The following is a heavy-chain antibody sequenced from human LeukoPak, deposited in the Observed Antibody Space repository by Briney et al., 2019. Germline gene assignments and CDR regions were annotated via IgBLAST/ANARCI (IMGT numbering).Heavy chain of an antibody. D-gene: IGHD5-24*01. Sequence: GGSLRLSCAASGFTFSSYSMNWVRQAPGKGLEWVSYISSSSSTIYYADSVKGRFTISRDNAKNSLYLQMNSLRAEDTAVYYCARVWKWDGYKIDYWGQGTLVTVSS. V-gene: IGHV3-48*01. J-gene: IGHJ4*02. CDR3: ARVWKWDGYKIDY. CDR2: ISSSSSTI. CDR1: GFTFSSYS.